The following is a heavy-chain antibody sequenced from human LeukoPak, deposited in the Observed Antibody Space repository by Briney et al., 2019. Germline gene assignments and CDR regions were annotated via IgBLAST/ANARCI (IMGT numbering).Heavy chain of an antibody. Sequence: ASVKVSCKASGGTFSSYAISWVRQAPGQGLEWMGGINPIFGTANYAQKFQGRVTITTDESTSTAYMELSSLRSEDTAVHYCARGGYSGYELALNWFDPWGQGTLVTVSS. J-gene: IGHJ5*02. CDR1: GGTFSSYA. CDR2: INPIFGTA. V-gene: IGHV1-69*05. D-gene: IGHD5-12*01. CDR3: ARGGYSGYELALNWFDP.